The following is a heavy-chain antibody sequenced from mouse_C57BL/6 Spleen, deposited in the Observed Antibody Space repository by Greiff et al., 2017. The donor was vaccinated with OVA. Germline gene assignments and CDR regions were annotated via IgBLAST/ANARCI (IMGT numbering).Heavy chain of an antibody. Sequence: QVQLQQPGAELVKPGASVKMSCKASGYTFTSYWITWVKQRPGQGLEWIGDIYPGSGSTNYNEKFKSKATLTVDTSSSTAYMQLSSLTSEDSAVYYCARSIPSLLLHDYWGQGTTLTVSS. J-gene: IGHJ2*01. D-gene: IGHD1-1*01. CDR3: ARSIPSLLLHDY. V-gene: IGHV1-55*01. CDR1: GYTFTSYW. CDR2: IYPGSGST.